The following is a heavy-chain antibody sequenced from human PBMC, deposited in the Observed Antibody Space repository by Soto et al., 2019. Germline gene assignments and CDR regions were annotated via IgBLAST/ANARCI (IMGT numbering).Heavy chain of an antibody. V-gene: IGHV4-30-2*01. CDR2: IYHSGST. Sequence: SETLSLTCAVSGGSISSGGYSWSWIRQPPGKGLEWIGYIYHSGSTYYNPPLKSRVTISVDRSKNQFSLKLSSVTAADTAVYYCARAVPTVTTLLFDYWGQGTLVTVSS. D-gene: IGHD4-17*01. CDR1: GGSISSGGYS. J-gene: IGHJ4*02. CDR3: ARAVPTVTTLLFDY.